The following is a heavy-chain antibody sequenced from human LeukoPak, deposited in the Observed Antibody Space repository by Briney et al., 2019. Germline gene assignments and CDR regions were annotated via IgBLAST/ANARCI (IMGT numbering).Heavy chain of an antibody. Sequence: SETLSLTCTVSGGSISSGDYYWSWIRQRPGKGLEWIGYIYYSGSTYYKPSLKSRLTISVDTSKNQFSLKLSSVTAADTALYYCAREVIVPTTSDGFAIWGQGTMVTVSS. V-gene: IGHV4-30-4*01. CDR1: GGSISSGDYY. J-gene: IGHJ3*02. CDR2: IYYSGST. D-gene: IGHD5-12*01. CDR3: AREVIVPTTSDGFAI.